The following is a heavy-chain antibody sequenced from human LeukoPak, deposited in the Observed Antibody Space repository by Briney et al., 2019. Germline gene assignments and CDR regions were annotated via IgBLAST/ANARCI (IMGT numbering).Heavy chain of an antibody. CDR1: GGSISSGYY. Sequence: SETLSLTCTVSGGSISSGYYWGWIRQPPGKGLEWIGSIYHSGSTYYNPSLKSRVTISVDTSKNQFSLRLSSVTAADTAVYYCARVTGYMTEDYFDYWGQGTLITVSS. V-gene: IGHV4-38-2*02. CDR2: IYHSGST. CDR3: ARVTGYMTEDYFDY. J-gene: IGHJ4*02. D-gene: IGHD6-13*01.